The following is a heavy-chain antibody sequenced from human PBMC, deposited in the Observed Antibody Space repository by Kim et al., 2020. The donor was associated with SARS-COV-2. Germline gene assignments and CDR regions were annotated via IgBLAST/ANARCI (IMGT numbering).Heavy chain of an antibody. CDR3: AGRYFDWFDGFDV. V-gene: IGHV4-39*01. CDR1: GGSISSSIYY. Sequence: SETLSLTCTVSGGSISSSIYYWTWIRQPPGKGLEWIGSIYYSGSPHYTPSLKSRVTTTVDTSKNQFSLRLTSVTAADTAVYYCAGRYFDWFDGFDVWGRGTMVTVSS. CDR2: IYYSGSP. D-gene: IGHD3-9*01. J-gene: IGHJ3*01.